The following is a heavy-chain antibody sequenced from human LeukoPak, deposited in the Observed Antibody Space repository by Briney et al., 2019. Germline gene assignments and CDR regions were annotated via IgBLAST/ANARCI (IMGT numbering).Heavy chain of an antibody. V-gene: IGHV1-18*01. CDR1: GYTFTSYG. J-gene: IGHJ4*02. CDR3: ARGPTYYDFWSGYYTEYYFDY. D-gene: IGHD3-3*01. CDR2: ISAYNGNT. Sequence: ASVKVSCKASGYTFTSYGISWVRQAPGQGLEWVGWISAYNGNTNYAQKLQGRVTMTTDTSTSTAYMELRSLRSDDTAVYYCARGPTYYDFWSGYYTEYYFDYWGQGTLVTVSS.